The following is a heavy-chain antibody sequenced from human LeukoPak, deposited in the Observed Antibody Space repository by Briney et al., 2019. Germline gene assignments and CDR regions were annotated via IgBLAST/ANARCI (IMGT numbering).Heavy chain of an antibody. V-gene: IGHV3-11*01. CDR2: ISSSGSTI. D-gene: IGHD6-19*01. CDR3: ARVKQWLVRDGYYYGMDV. CDR1: GFTFSDYY. J-gene: IGHJ6*02. Sequence: GGSLRLSCAASGFTFSDYYMSWIRQAPGKGLEWVSYISSSGSTIYYADSVKGRFTISRDNAKNSLYLQMNGLRAEDTAVYYCARVKQWLVRDGYYYGMDVWGQGTTVTVSS.